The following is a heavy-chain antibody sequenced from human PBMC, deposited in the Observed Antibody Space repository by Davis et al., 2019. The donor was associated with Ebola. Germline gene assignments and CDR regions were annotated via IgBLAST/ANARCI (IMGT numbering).Heavy chain of an antibody. CDR2: IWYDGMNK. Sequence: PGGSLRLSCAASGFTFSTYGIHWVRQAPGKGLEWVALIWYDGMNKYYADSVKGRFTISRDNSKNTVYLQMNSLRAEDTAVYYCARGLNFWTGSLSFFDFWGQGALVTVSS. V-gene: IGHV3-33*01. D-gene: IGHD3/OR15-3a*01. CDR3: ARGLNFWTGSLSFFDF. J-gene: IGHJ4*02. CDR1: GFTFSTYG.